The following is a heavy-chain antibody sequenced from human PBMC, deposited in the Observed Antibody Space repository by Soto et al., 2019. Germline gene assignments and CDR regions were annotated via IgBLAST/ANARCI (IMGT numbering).Heavy chain of an antibody. CDR2: VYYTGSP. Sequence: SETLSLTCTVSGGSISNNNFFWGWIRQPPGKGLEWVGTVYYTGSPYYNPSLKTRVTMSVDTSKNQFSLKLASVTAADTAVYYCARGVEPVLRLAGNDHWGQGTLVTVSS. J-gene: IGHJ4*02. CDR3: ARGVEPVLRLAGNDH. CDR1: GGSISNNNFF. V-gene: IGHV4-39*02. D-gene: IGHD1-1*01.